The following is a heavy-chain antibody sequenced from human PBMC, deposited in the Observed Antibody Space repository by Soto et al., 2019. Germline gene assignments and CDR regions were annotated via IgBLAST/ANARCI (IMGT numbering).Heavy chain of an antibody. CDR1: GFTFSNAW. J-gene: IGHJ6*02. CDR3: TTDPYYYDSSGYYLGYYYGMDV. CDR2: IKSKTDGGTT. Sequence: GGSLRLSCAASGFTFSNAWMNWVRQAPGKGLECVGRIKSKTDGGTTDYTAPVKGRFTISRDDSKNTLYLQMNSLKTEDTAVYYCTTDPYYYDSSGYYLGYYYGMDVWGQGTTVTVSS. D-gene: IGHD3-22*01. V-gene: IGHV3-15*07.